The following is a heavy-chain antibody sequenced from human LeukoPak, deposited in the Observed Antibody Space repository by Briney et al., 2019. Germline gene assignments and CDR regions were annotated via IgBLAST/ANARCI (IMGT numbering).Heavy chain of an antibody. CDR2: IYPGDSDT. CDR1: GYNFSTYW. Sequence: GESLKISCKGSGYNFSTYWLGWVRQMPGKGLEWMGSIYPGDSDTRYSPSLQGPVTISADKSNNTAYLQWSFLRASDSGMYFCARRARTDWYFDFWGRGTLVTVSS. D-gene: IGHD6-6*01. CDR3: ARRARTDWYFDF. J-gene: IGHJ2*01. V-gene: IGHV5-51*01.